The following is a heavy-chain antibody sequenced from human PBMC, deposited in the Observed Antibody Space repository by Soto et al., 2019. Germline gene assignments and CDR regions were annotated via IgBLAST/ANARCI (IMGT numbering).Heavy chain of an antibody. J-gene: IGHJ6*02. V-gene: IGHV3-30-3*01. CDR3: ASPLSGDPKKTNYYYYGMDV. CDR1: GFTFSSYA. CDR2: ISYDGSNK. D-gene: IGHD2-21*01. Sequence: GSLRLSCAASGFTFSSYAMHWVRQAPGKGLEWVAVISYDGSNKYYADSVKGRFTISRDNSKNTLYLQMNSLRAEDTAVYYCASPLSGDPKKTNYYYYGMDVWGQGTTVTVSS.